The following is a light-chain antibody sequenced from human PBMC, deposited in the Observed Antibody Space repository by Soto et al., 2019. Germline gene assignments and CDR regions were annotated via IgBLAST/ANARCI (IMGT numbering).Light chain of an antibody. J-gene: IGKJ5*01. Sequence: EFLLTQSPRTLSLSPAAGVTLSCMSSQSVTVNSLAWYQQKPGQAPRLLIYAASTRAAAVPDRFTGSGSGTDFALTISRLEPEDFGVYYCQQYNNWPPITFGQGTRLEIK. CDR2: AAS. CDR3: QQYNNWPPIT. V-gene: IGKV3-20*01. CDR1: QSVTVNS.